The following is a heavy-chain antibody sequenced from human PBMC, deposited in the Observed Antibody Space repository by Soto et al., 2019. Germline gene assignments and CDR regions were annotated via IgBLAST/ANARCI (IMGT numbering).Heavy chain of an antibody. CDR3: ARSVVVPAASCNYYGDHRVDD. D-gene: IGHD2-2*01. Sequence: SEPLSLTCAVNGGSFSGYYWSWIRQPPGKGLEWIGEINHSGSTNYNPSLKSRVTISVDTSKNQFSLKLSSVTAADTAVYYCARSVVVPAASCNYYGDHRVDDGVQGSPFSVPS. J-gene: IGHJ4*01. CDR2: INHSGST. V-gene: IGHV4-34*01. CDR1: GGSFSGYY.